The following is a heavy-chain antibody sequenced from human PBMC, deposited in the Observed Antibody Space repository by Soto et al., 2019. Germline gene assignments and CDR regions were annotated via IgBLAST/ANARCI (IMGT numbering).Heavy chain of an antibody. CDR3: ARDRLHVVVPAAILAY. CDR2: ISYDGSNK. CDR1: EFTFSSYA. J-gene: IGHJ4*02. Sequence: QMQLVESGGGVVQPGRSLRLSCAASEFTFSSYAMHWVRQAPGKGLEWVAVISYDGSNKYYADSVKGRFTISRDNSKNTVYLQMNSLRAEDTAVYYCARDRLHVVVPAAILAYWGQGTLVTVSS. V-gene: IGHV3-30-3*01. D-gene: IGHD2-2*02.